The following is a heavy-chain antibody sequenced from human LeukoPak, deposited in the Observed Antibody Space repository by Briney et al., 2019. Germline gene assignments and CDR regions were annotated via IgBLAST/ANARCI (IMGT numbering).Heavy chain of an antibody. D-gene: IGHD1-26*01. J-gene: IGHJ6*03. Sequence: GGSLRLSCAASGFTFSNYWMHWVRQAPGKGLEWVSSISSSSSYIYYADSVKGRFTISRDNAKNSLYLQMNSLRAEDTAVYYCARRGSYPFYYYYYMDVWGKGTTVTVSS. CDR1: GFTFSNYW. V-gene: IGHV3-21*01. CDR3: ARRGSYPFYYYYYMDV. CDR2: ISSSSSYI.